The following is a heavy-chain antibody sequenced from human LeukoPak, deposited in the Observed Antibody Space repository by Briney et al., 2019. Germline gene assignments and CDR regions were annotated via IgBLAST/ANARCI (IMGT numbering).Heavy chain of an antibody. CDR2: IYTSGST. J-gene: IGHJ6*02. CDR1: GGSISSYY. V-gene: IGHV4-4*07. CDR3: ARDLVVVVAATYYYYYGMDV. Sequence: SETLSLTCTVSGGSISSYYWSWIRQPAGKGLEWMGRIYTSGSTNYNPSLKSRVTMSVDTSKNQFSLKLSSVTAADTAVYYCARDLVVVVAATYYYYYGMDVWGQGTTVTVSS. D-gene: IGHD2-15*01.